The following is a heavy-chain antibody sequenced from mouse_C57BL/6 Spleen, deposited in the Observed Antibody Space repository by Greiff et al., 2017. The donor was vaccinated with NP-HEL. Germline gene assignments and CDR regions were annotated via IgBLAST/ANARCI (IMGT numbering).Heavy chain of an antibody. J-gene: IGHJ2*01. Sequence: EVQLQQSGAELVRPGASVKLSCTASGFNIKDYYMHWVKQRPEQGLEWIGRIDPEDGDTEYAPKFQGKATMTADTSSNTAYLQLSSLTSEDTAVYYCTTFSPPWIVSYFDYWGQGTTLTVSS. CDR1: GFNIKDYY. CDR3: TTFSPPWIVSYFDY. V-gene: IGHV14-1*01. CDR2: IDPEDGDT.